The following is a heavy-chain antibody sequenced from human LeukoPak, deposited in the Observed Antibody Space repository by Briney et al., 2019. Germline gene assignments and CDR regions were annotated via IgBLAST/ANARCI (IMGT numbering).Heavy chain of an antibody. CDR3: ARVGIGVAGIFDY. Sequence: PSGTLSLTCTVSGGSIISYYWSWIRQPPGKGVEWIGYIYYSGSTNYNPSLKSRVTISVDTSKSQFSLKLSSVTAADTAVYYCARVGIGVAGIFDYWGQGTLVTVSS. CDR1: GGSIISYY. J-gene: IGHJ4*02. CDR2: IYYSGST. V-gene: IGHV4-59*01. D-gene: IGHD6-19*01.